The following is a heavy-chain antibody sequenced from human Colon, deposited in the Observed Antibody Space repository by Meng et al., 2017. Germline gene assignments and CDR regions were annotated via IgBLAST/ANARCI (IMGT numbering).Heavy chain of an antibody. CDR3: ARRPTNWGFSDY. V-gene: IGHV3-23*01. D-gene: IGHD7-27*01. CDR1: GFTLTAYP. Sequence: GESLKISCAASGFTLTAYPMKWVRQAPGKGLEWVSTISSTGDNTYYADSVKGRFTISRDDSKNTLYLQMNSLGAEDTAVYYCARRPTNWGFSDYWGQGTLVTVSS. CDR2: ISSTGDNT. J-gene: IGHJ4*02.